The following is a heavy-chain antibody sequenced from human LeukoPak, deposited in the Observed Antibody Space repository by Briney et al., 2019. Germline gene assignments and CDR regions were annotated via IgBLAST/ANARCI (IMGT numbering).Heavy chain of an antibody. V-gene: IGHV1-18*01. D-gene: IGHD4-17*01. J-gene: IGHJ4*02. CDR2: ISDYNGNT. CDR1: GYTFTSYG. Sequence: GASVKVSCKAAGYTFTSYGISWVRQSPGQGLEWMGWISDYNGNTNYAQKLQGRVNMTTDTSTSTAYLELRSLRSDDTAVYYCARVSDYGDWTDYWGQGPLVTVSS. CDR3: ARVSDYGDWTDY.